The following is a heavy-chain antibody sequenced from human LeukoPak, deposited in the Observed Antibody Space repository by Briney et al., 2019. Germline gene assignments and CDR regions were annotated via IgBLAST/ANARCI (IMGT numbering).Heavy chain of an antibody. CDR2: ISCDGTIK. CDR3: AKDGYSSGWYNPDY. V-gene: IGHV3-30*18. J-gene: IGHJ4*02. D-gene: IGHD6-19*01. CDR1: GFTFSSYA. Sequence: GGSLRLSCSASGFTFSSYAMHWVRQAPGKGLEWVAVISCDGTIKYYADSVKGRFTISRDNSKNTVYLQMSGLRGEDTAVYYCAKDGYSSGWYNPDYWGQGTLVTVSS.